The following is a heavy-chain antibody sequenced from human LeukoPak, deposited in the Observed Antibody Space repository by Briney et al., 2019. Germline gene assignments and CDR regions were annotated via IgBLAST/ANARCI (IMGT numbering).Heavy chain of an antibody. J-gene: IGHJ2*01. CDR1: GGTFISYA. CDR3: ARPAPKGSGFLGNYWYFDL. CDR2: IIPIFGTA. V-gene: IGHV1-69*01. D-gene: IGHD3-22*01. Sequence: ASVKVSCKASGGTFISYAISWVRQASGQGLEWMGGIIPIFGTANYAQKFQGRVTITADESTSTAYMELSSLRSEDTAVYYCARPAPKGSGFLGNYWYFDLWGRGTLVTVSS.